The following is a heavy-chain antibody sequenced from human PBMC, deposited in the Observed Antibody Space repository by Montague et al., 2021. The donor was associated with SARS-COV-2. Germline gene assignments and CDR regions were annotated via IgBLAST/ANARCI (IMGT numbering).Heavy chain of an antibody. CDR1: GGSFSGYY. CDR3: VRDHPYGGPRGAYDI. Sequence: SETLSLTCAVYGGSFSGYYWTWIRQPPGKGLEWIGEINHSGSTNYNPSLKSRVTISVDTSKNQFSLKLRSVTAADTAVYYCVRDHPYGGPRGAYDIWGQGTVVTVSS. J-gene: IGHJ3*02. D-gene: IGHD4-23*01. V-gene: IGHV4-34*01. CDR2: INHSGST.